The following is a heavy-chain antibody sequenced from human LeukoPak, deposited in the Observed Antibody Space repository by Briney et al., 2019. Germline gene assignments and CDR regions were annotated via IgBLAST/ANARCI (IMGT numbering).Heavy chain of an antibody. CDR3: ARDSKEYCGGDCYSFY. CDR1: GYTFTSYG. Sequence: ASVKVSCKASGYTFTSYGISWVRQAPRQGLEWMGWISAYNGNTNYAQKLQGRVTMTTDTSTSTAYMELRSLRSDDTAVYYCARDSKEYCGGDCYSFYWGQGTLVTVSS. D-gene: IGHD2-21*02. V-gene: IGHV1-18*01. CDR2: ISAYNGNT. J-gene: IGHJ4*02.